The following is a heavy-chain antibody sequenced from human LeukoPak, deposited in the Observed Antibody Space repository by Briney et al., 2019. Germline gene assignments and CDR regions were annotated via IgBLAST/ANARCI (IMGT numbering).Heavy chain of an antibody. CDR1: GFTFSSYA. CDR2: ISGSGGIT. D-gene: IGHD2-2*01. J-gene: IGHJ4*02. Sequence: GGSLRLSCAVSGFTFSSYAMSWVRQAPGKGLEWVSVISGSGGITYYADSVKGRFTISRDNSKNTLYLQMNSLRAEDTAIYYCAKAHTLCRSTSCYFDYWGQGTLVTVSS. CDR3: AKAHTLCRSTSCYFDY. V-gene: IGHV3-23*01.